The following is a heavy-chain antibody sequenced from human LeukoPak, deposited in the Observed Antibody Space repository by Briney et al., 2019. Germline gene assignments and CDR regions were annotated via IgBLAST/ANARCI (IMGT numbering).Heavy chain of an antibody. J-gene: IGHJ5*02. Sequence: GASVKVSCKASGFTFTTYFMHWVRQAPGQGLEWMGKINPSGDTTTYAQKFQGRITMTRDTSTSTVYMELSSLRSEDTAVYYCARQPFYDFWSGYYLPGSGGWFDPWGQGTLVTVSS. V-gene: IGHV1-46*01. D-gene: IGHD3-3*01. CDR2: INPSGDTT. CDR1: GFTFTTYF. CDR3: ARQPFYDFWSGYYLPGSGGWFDP.